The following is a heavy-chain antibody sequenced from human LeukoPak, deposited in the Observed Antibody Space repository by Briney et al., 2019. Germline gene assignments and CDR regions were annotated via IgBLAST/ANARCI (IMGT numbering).Heavy chain of an antibody. V-gene: IGHV5-51*01. D-gene: IGHD1-26*01. CDR3: ARQGWELLMLGYYYYMDV. CDR1: GYSFTSYW. Sequence: GESLKISCKGSGYSFTSYWIGWVRQMPGKGLEWMGIIYPGDSGTRYSPSFQGQVTISADKSISTAYLQWSSLKASDTAMYYCARQGWELLMLGYYYYMDVWGKGTTVTVSS. J-gene: IGHJ6*03. CDR2: IYPGDSGT.